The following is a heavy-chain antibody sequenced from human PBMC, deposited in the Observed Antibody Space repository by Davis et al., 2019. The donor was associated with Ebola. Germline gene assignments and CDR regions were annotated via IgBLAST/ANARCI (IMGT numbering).Heavy chain of an antibody. V-gene: IGHV3-30*18. CDR1: GFTFSSYG. CDR2: ISYDGSNK. D-gene: IGHD1-26*01. CDR3: AKDAIVGVPYFDY. J-gene: IGHJ4*02. Sequence: GESLKISCAASGFTFSSYGMHWVRQAPGKGLEWVAVISYDGSNKYYADSVKDRFTISRDNSKNTLYLQMNSLRAEDTAVYYCAKDAIVGVPYFDYWGQGTLVTVSS.